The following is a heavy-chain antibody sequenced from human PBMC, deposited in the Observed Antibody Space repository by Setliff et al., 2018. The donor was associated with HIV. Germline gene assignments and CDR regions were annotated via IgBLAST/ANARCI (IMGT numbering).Heavy chain of an antibody. V-gene: IGHV1-69*10. CDR2: IIPILGIA. J-gene: IGHJ4*02. CDR1: GGTFSSYA. D-gene: IGHD5-18*01. CDR3: ARDNLRAKRDTAMVFAL. Sequence: GASVKVSCKASGGTFSSYAISWVRQAPGQGLEWMGGIIPILGIANYAQKFQGRVTITTDESTSTAYMELSSLRSEDTSVYYCARDNLRAKRDTAMVFALWGQGTLVTVSS.